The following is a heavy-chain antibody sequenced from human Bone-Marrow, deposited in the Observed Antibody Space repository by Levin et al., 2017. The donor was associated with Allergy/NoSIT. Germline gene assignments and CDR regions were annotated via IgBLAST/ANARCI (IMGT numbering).Heavy chain of an antibody. CDR3: ATDNTRSGSSSANPDY. CDR1: GFTFSSYA. CDR2: ISYDGSNK. Sequence: LGESLKISCAASGFTFSSYAMHWVRQAPGKGLEWVAVISYDGSNKYYADSVKGRFTISRDNSKNTLYLQMNSLRAEDTAVYYCATDNTRSGSSSANPDYWGQGTLVTVSS. J-gene: IGHJ4*02. D-gene: IGHD2-2*01. V-gene: IGHV3-30-3*01.